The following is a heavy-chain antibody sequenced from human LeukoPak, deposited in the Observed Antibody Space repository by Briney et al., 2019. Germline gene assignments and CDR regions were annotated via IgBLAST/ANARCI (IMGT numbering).Heavy chain of an antibody. CDR3: ARDLAHIVVVPATLDY. J-gene: IGHJ4*02. CDR1: GYTFTSYG. V-gene: IGHV1-18*01. CDR2: ISAYNGNT. D-gene: IGHD2-2*01. Sequence: GASVKVSCKASGYTFTSYGISWVRQAPGQGLEWMGWISAYNGNTNYAQKLQGRVTMTTDTSTSTAYMELRSLRSDDTAVYYCARDLAHIVVVPATLDYWGQGTLVTVSS.